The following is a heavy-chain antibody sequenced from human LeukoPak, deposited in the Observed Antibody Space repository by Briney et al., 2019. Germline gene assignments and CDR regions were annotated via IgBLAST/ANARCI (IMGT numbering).Heavy chain of an antibody. J-gene: IGHJ6*02. CDR1: GYTFTSYY. Sequence: ASVKVSCKASGYTFTSYYMHWVRQAPGQGLEWMGIINPSGGSTSYAQKFQGRVTMTRDTSTSTVYMELSSLRSEDTAVYYCARAGGYCSGGSCVYYYYGMDVWGQGTTVTVSS. V-gene: IGHV1-46*01. D-gene: IGHD2-15*01. CDR2: INPSGGST. CDR3: ARAGGYCSGGSCVYYYYGMDV.